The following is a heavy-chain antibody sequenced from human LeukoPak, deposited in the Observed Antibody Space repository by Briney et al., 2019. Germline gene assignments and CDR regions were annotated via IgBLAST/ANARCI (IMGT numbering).Heavy chain of an antibody. D-gene: IGHD3-22*01. CDR1: GYSFTSYW. CDR3: ARQYYYDSSASTPYDAFDI. CDR2: IYPGDSDT. J-gene: IGHJ3*02. V-gene: IGHV5-51*01. Sequence: PGESLQISCKGSGYSFTSYWIGWVRQMPGKGLEWMGIIYPGDSDTRYSPSFQGQVTISADKSISTAYLQWSSLKASDTAMYYRARQYYYDSSASTPYDAFDIWGQGTMVTVSS.